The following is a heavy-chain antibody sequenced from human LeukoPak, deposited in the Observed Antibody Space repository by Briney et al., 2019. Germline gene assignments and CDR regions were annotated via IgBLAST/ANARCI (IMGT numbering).Heavy chain of an antibody. Sequence: SETLSLTCTVSGGSISSGSYYWSWIRQPAGKGLEWIGRIYTSGSTNYNPSLKSRVTISVDTSKNQFSLKLSSVTAADTAVYYCAREMGGAYCGGNCYYFGYWGQGILVTVSS. CDR2: IYTSGST. CDR3: AREMGGAYCGGNCYYFGY. V-gene: IGHV4-61*02. D-gene: IGHD2-21*01. J-gene: IGHJ4*02. CDR1: GGSISSGSYY.